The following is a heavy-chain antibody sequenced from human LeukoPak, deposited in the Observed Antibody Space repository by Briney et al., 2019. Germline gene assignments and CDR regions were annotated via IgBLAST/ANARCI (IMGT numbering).Heavy chain of an antibody. CDR2: ISSSSSYI. D-gene: IGHD6-13*01. Sequence: GGSLRLSCAASGFTFSSYSMNWVRQAPGKGLEWVSSISSSSSYIYYADSVKGRFTISRDNAKNSLYLQMNSLRAEDTAVYYCAKDLGYSSSWYVHWFDPWGQGTLVTVSS. V-gene: IGHV3-21*01. CDR1: GFTFSSYS. J-gene: IGHJ5*02. CDR3: AKDLGYSSSWYVHWFDP.